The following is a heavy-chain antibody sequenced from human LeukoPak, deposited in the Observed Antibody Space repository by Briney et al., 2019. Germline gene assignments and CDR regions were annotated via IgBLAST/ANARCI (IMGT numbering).Heavy chain of an antibody. J-gene: IGHJ4*02. D-gene: IGHD6-19*01. CDR1: GYTFTSYA. CDR3: ARDIRLWQWLVPGVFDY. V-gene: IGHV7-4-1*02. CDR2: INTNTGNP. Sequence: AASVKVSCKASGYTFTSYAMNWVRQAPGQGLEWMGWINTNTGNPTYAQGFTGRFVFSLDTSVSTAYLQISSLKAEDTAVYYCARDIRLWQWLVPGVFDYWGQGTLVTVSS.